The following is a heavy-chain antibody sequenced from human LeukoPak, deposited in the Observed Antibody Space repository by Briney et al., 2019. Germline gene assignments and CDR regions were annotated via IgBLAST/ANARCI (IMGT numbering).Heavy chain of an antibody. J-gene: IGHJ4*02. Sequence: PGGSLILSCAASGFTFSSYAMSWVRQAPGKGLELVSAISGSGGSTYYADSVKVRFTISRDNSKNTLYLRINSLSAEDTAVYYCAKGPVFWWDFAWSIDYWGQRTLVTVSS. CDR2: ISGSGGST. CDR3: AKGPVFWWDFAWSIDY. D-gene: IGHD3-9*01. CDR1: GFTFSSYA. V-gene: IGHV3-23*01.